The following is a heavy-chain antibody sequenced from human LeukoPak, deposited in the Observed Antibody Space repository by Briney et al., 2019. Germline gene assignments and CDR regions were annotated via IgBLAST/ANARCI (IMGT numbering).Heavy chain of an antibody. V-gene: IGHV4-59*08. CDR2: IYYSGST. Sequence: PSETLSLTCTVSGGSISSYYWSWMRQPPGKGLEWIGYIYYSGSTNYNPSLKSRVTISVDTSKNQFSLKLSSVTAADTAVYYCARIRTGEDYYYMDVWGKGTTVTVSS. CDR3: ARIRTGEDYYYMDV. D-gene: IGHD7-27*01. CDR1: GGSISSYY. J-gene: IGHJ6*03.